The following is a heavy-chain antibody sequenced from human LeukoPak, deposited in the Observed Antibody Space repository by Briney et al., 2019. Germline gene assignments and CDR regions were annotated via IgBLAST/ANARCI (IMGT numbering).Heavy chain of an antibody. CDR1: GGTFTSYG. CDR2: ISAYNGNT. V-gene: IGHV1-18*01. CDR3: ARGIEDIVVVVAAGSYYYGMDV. D-gene: IGHD2-15*01. Sequence: ASVKVSCKASGGTFTSYGISWVRQAPGQGLEWMGWISAYNGNTNYAQKLQGRVTMTTDTSTSTAYTELRSLRSDDTAVYYCARGIEDIVVVVAAGSYYYGMDVWGQGTTVTVSS. J-gene: IGHJ6*02.